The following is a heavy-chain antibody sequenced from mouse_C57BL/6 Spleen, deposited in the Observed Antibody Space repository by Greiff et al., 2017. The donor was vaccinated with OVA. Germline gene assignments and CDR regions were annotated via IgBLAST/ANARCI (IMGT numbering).Heavy chain of an antibody. V-gene: IGHV1-82*01. CDR3: ARDDGWAGGAMDY. J-gene: IGHJ4*01. Sequence: VQLQQSGPELVKPGASVKISCKASGYAFSSSWMNWVKQRPGKGLEWIGRIFPGDGDTNYNGKFKGKATLTADKSSSTAYMQLSSLTSEDSAVYFCARDDGWAGGAMDYWGQGTSVTVSS. CDR2: IFPGDGDT. CDR1: GYAFSSSW. D-gene: IGHD2-3*01.